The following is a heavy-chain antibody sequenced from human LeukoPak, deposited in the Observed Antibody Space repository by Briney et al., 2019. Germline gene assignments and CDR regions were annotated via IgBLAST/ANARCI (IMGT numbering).Heavy chain of an antibody. CDR3: ARSYDGSGYLDY. D-gene: IGHD3-22*01. CDR1: GYTFTSYD. J-gene: IGHJ4*02. V-gene: IGHV1-8*03. Sequence: GASVKVSCKASGYTFTSYDINWVRQATGQGLEWMGWMNPNSGNTGYAQKFQGRVTITRSTSISTAYMELSSLRSEDTAVYYCARSYDGSGYLDYWGQGTLVTVSS. CDR2: MNPNSGNT.